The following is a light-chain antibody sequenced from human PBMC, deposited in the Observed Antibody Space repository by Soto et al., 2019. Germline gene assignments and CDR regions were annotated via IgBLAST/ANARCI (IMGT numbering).Light chain of an antibody. J-gene: IGKJ5*01. CDR3: QLYGISPH. V-gene: IGKV3-20*01. CDR2: ASS. Sequence: EIVLAQSPGTLSLSPGERATLSCRASQSVSGYLAWYQQKPGQAPRLLIYASSNRATGIPDRFSGSASGTDFTLTINRLEPEDFAVYYCQLYGISPHFGQGTRLEIK. CDR1: QSVSGY.